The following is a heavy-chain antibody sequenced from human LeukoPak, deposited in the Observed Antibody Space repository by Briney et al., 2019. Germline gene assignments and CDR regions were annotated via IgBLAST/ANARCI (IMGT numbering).Heavy chain of an antibody. Sequence: PSETLSLTCTVSGGSISSGGYYWTWIRQHPGKGLEWIGYIYYSGTTYYNPSLKSRVTISVDTSKNQFSLKLSSVTAADTAVYYCASGGDLYFDYWGQGTLVTVSS. V-gene: IGHV4-31*03. CDR1: GGSISSGGYY. CDR2: IYYSGTT. D-gene: IGHD3-16*01. CDR3: ASGGDLYFDY. J-gene: IGHJ4*02.